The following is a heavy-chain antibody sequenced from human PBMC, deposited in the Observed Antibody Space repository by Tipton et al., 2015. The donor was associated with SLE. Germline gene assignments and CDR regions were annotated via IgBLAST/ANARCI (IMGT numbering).Heavy chain of an antibody. Sequence: TLSLTCSVYGGSINDYYATWIRQPPGKGLEWIGDFSQRGITNYNPSLKSRVTISLDTSKTQFSLSLTSVTAADTAMYYCAREASYCGADCFPSWVRPGCQAALVTVS. D-gene: IGHD2-21*01. J-gene: IGHJ5*02. CDR3: AREASYCGADCFPSWVRP. CDR1: GGSINDYY. CDR2: FSQRGIT. V-gene: IGHV4-34*01.